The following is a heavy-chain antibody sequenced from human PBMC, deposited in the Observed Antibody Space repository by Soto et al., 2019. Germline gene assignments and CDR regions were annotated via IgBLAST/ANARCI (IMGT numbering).Heavy chain of an antibody. V-gene: IGHV4-59*01. D-gene: IGHD1-26*01. CDR2: IYRSGSA. CDR1: ADSISSYY. CDR3: TREAPYLLDAFEM. J-gene: IGHJ3*02. Sequence: QVQLQESGPGLVKPSETLSLTCTVSADSISSYYWSWIRQPPGKGLEWIGYIYRSGSANYTPSLQSRVTISVDSSKNQISLKLSSVTAAGAVVYDCTREAPYLLDAFEMWGQGTVVTVSS.